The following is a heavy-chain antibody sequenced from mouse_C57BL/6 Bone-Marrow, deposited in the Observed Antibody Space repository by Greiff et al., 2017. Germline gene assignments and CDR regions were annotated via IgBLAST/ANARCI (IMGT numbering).Heavy chain of an antibody. CDR3: ARGNYDYDGYFDV. J-gene: IGHJ1*03. D-gene: IGHD2-4*01. Sequence: EVQLRQSGPGLVKPSQSLSLTCSVTGYSITSGYYWNWIRQFPGNKLEWMGYISYDGSNNYNPSLKNRISITRDTSKNQFFLKLNSVTTEDTATYYCARGNYDYDGYFDVWGTGTTVTVSS. V-gene: IGHV3-6*01. CDR2: ISYDGSN. CDR1: GYSITSGYY.